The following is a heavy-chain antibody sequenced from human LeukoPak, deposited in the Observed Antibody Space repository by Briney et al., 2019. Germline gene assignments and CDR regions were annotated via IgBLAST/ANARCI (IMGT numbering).Heavy chain of an antibody. CDR1: GITLTNYG. CDR2: ISDRGGRT. CDR3: AKRGVVIRVFLVGFHKEAYYFDS. D-gene: IGHD3-10*01. J-gene: IGHJ4*02. Sequence: GGSLRLSCAVSGITLTNYGMSWVRQAPGKGLEWVAGISDRGGRTNYADSVKGRFTISRDNPKNTLYLQMNSLRVEDTAVYFCAKRGVVIRVFLVGFHKEAYYFDSWGQGALVTVSS. V-gene: IGHV3-23*01.